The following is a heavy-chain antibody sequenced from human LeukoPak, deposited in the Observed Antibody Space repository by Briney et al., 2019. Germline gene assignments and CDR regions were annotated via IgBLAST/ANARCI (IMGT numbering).Heavy chain of an antibody. J-gene: IGHJ4*02. Sequence: GGSLRLSCAASGFTFSSYAMSWVRQAPGKGLEWVSAIGGSGGSTYYADSVKGRFTISRDNSKNTLYLQMNSLRAEDTAVYYCAKYYDFWSGYPIDYWGQGTLVTASS. V-gene: IGHV3-23*01. D-gene: IGHD3-3*01. CDR2: IGGSGGST. CDR3: AKYYDFWSGYPIDY. CDR1: GFTFSSYA.